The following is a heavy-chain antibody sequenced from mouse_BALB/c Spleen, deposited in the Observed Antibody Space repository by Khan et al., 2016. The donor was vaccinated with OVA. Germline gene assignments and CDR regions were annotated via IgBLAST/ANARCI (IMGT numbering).Heavy chain of an antibody. J-gene: IGHJ3*01. Sequence: QVQLQQSGAELMKPGASVKISCKATGYTFSSYWIEWVKQRPGHGLEWIGEILPGSGSNNYNEKFKGKATFTADTSSNTAYMQLSSLTSEDSDVYYCARGNYYGSSSWFGYWGQGTLVTVSA. CDR1: GYTFSSYW. D-gene: IGHD1-1*01. CDR3: ARGNYYGSSSWFGY. CDR2: ILPGSGSN. V-gene: IGHV1-9*01.